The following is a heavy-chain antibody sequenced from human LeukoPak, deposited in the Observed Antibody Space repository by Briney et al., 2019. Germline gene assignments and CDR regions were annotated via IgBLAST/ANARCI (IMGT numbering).Heavy chain of an antibody. CDR2: ISSSSSYI. CDR1: GFTFSSYS. D-gene: IGHD6-13*01. CDR3: ARDPYSTFLAAAGTFLL. Sequence: PGGSLRLSCAASGFTFSSYSMNWVRQAPGKGLEWVSSISSSSSYIYYADSVKGRFTISRDNAKNSLYLQMNSLRAEDTAVYYCARDPYSTFLAAAGTFLLWGQGTLVTVSS. V-gene: IGHV3-21*04. J-gene: IGHJ4*02.